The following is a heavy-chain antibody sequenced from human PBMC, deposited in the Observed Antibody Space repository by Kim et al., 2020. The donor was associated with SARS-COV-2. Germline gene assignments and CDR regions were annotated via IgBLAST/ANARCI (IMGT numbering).Heavy chain of an antibody. CDR1: GYSFTSYW. V-gene: IGHV5-51*01. J-gene: IGHJ4*02. CDR3: ARTTVTTWHVSYFDY. Sequence: GESLKISCKGSGYSFTSYWIGWVRQMPGKGLEWMGIIYPGDSDTRYSPSFQGQVTISADKSISTAYLQWSSLKASDTAMYYCARTTVTTWHVSYFDYWGQGTLVTVSS. CDR2: IYPGDSDT. D-gene: IGHD4-17*01.